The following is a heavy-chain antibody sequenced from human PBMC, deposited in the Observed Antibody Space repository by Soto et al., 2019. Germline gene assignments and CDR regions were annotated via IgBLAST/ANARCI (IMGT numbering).Heavy chain of an antibody. J-gene: IGHJ6*02. CDR3: ARGRGYSGDDHYYYFDMDV. V-gene: IGHV1-69*01. Sequence: QVQLVQSGAEVKKPGSLVKVSCKASGGTFNNYPITWVRQAPGEGLEWMGGSIPIFGTANYAQKFQGRVTISVDESTSTAYKELSSLRSDDTAVYYCARGRGYSGDDHYYYFDMDVWGQGTTVTVSS. CDR2: SIPIFGTA. D-gene: IGHD5-12*01. CDR1: GGTFNNYP.